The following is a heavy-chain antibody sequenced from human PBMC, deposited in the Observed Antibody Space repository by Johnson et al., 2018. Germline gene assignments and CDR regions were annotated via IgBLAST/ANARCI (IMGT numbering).Heavy chain of an antibody. CDR3: VRLTGWPAKFDY. CDR1: GFTFSSYW. J-gene: IGHJ4*02. D-gene: IGHD6-19*01. CDR2: INPDGSST. V-gene: IGHV3-74*01. Sequence: VQLQESGGGLVQPGGSLRLSCAASGFTFSSYWMHWVRHTPGKGLVWVSRINPDGSSTTYADSVKGRFTVSRDNAKSTLYLQINSLRAEDTAVFYCVRLTGWPAKFDYWGQGTLVTVSS.